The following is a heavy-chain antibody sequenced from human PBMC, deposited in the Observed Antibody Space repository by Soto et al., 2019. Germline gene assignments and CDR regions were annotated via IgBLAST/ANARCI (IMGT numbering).Heavy chain of an antibody. CDR3: AKDLSVRAHYYYGMDV. CDR2: ISGSGGST. CDR1: VFTFSSYA. D-gene: IGHD1-1*01. V-gene: IGHV3-23*01. Sequence: EVQLLESGGGLVQPGGSLRLFCAASVFTFSSYAMSWVRQAPGKGLEWVSAISGSGGSTYYADSVKGRFTISRDNSKNTLYLQMNSLRAEDTAVYYCAKDLSVRAHYYYGMDVWGQGTTVTVSS. J-gene: IGHJ6*02.